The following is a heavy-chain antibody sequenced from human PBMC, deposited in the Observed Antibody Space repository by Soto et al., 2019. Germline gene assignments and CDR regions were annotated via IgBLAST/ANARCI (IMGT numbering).Heavy chain of an antibody. V-gene: IGHV3-33*01. Sequence: GGSLRLSCAASGFTFSSYGMHWVRQAPGKGLEWVAVIWYDGSNKYYADSVKGRFTISRDNSKNTRYLQMNSLRAEDTAVYYCARDRRIVGAPYDAFDIWGQGTMVTVSS. CDR3: ARDRRIVGAPYDAFDI. D-gene: IGHD1-26*01. J-gene: IGHJ3*02. CDR1: GFTFSSYG. CDR2: IWYDGSNK.